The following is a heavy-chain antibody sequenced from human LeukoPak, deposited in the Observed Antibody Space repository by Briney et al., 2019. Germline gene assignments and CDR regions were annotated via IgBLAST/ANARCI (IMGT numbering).Heavy chain of an antibody. D-gene: IGHD1-1*01. V-gene: IGHV1-2*02. CDR2: INPNSGGT. CDR3: ARDFSKRRLDY. J-gene: IGHJ4*02. Sequence: ASLKVSCKASGYTFTGYYTHCVRQAPGQGLQWMGWINPNSGGTNYAQKFQGRVTITRDTPISTAHMELTRLRPDDTAVYTCARDFSKRRLDYWGQGTLVTVSS. CDR1: GYTFTGYY.